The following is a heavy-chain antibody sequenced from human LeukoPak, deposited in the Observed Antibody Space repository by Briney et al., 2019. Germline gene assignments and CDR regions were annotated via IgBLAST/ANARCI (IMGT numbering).Heavy chain of an antibody. D-gene: IGHD2-2*01. CDR1: GGSVSSSSYY. CDR3: ARRRLSYCSSTSCYGVNWFDP. J-gene: IGHJ5*02. V-gene: IGHV4-39*07. Sequence: PSETLSLTCTVSGGSVSSSSYYWGWIRQPPGKGLEWIGSIYYSGSTYYNPSLKSRVTISVDTSKNQFSLKLSSVTAADTAVYYCARRRLSYCSSTSCYGVNWFDPWGQGTLVTVSS. CDR2: IYYSGST.